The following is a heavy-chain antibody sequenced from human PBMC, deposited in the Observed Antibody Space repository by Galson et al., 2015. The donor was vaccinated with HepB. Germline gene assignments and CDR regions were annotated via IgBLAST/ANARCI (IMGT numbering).Heavy chain of an antibody. D-gene: IGHD2-2*01. CDR1: GFTFSSYS. J-gene: IGHJ4*02. V-gene: IGHV3-21*01. CDR3: ARRRTSHWIDY. Sequence: SLRLSCAASGFTFSSYSMNWVRQAPGKGLEWVSSISRSSSYIYYADSVKGRFTISRDNAKNSLYLQMNSLRAEDTAVYYCARRRTSHWIDYWGQGTLVTVSS. CDR2: ISRSSSYI.